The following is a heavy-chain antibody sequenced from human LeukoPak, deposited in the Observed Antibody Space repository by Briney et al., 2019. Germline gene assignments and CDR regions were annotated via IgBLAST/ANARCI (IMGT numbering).Heavy chain of an antibody. D-gene: IGHD3-3*01. CDR1: GFTFISYA. Sequence: PGGSLTLSSAASGFTFISYAMPWVRQAPGKGLEWVAVISYDGSNKYYADSVKGRFTISRDNSKNTLYLQMNSLRAEDTAVYYRAIGPRGYYIIHFDYWGQGTLVTVSS. J-gene: IGHJ4*02. V-gene: IGHV3-30-3*02. CDR3: AIGPRGYYIIHFDY. CDR2: ISYDGSNK.